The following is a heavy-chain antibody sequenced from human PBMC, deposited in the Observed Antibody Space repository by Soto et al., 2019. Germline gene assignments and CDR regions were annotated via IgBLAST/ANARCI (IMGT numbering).Heavy chain of an antibody. V-gene: IGHV1-8*02. D-gene: IGHD2-15*01. CDR2: MSSNSGNT. Sequence: QVQLVQSGAEVKESGASVKVSCKASGYTFTGYYIHWVRQAPGQGLEWMGWMSSNSGNTGYAQKFQGRVTMTRNTSISTAYMELSSLRSEDTAVYYCARVGCSGGSCYLYYCDYWGQGTLVTVSS. CDR3: ARVGCSGGSCYLYYCDY. J-gene: IGHJ4*02. CDR1: GYTFTGYY.